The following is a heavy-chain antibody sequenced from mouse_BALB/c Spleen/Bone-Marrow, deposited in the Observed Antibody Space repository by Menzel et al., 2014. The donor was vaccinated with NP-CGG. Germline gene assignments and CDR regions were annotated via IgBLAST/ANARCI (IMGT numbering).Heavy chain of an antibody. CDR2: ISSGGSNT. D-gene: IGHD2-2*01. V-gene: IGHV5-12-1*01. CDR3: ARQRGYAYATDY. Sequence: EVMLVESGGGLVKPGGSLKLSCAASGFAFSGYDMSWVRQTPEKRLEWVAYISSGGSNTYYPDTVKGRFTISRDNAKNTLYLQMNSLKSEDTAMYYCARQRGYAYATDYWGQGTSVTVSS. J-gene: IGHJ4*01. CDR1: GFAFSGYD.